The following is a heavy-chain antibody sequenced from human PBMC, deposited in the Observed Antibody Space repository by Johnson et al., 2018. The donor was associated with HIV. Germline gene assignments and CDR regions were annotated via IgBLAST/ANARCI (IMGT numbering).Heavy chain of an antibody. CDR2: INGNGGST. CDR3: AREGGSYKDDAFDI. D-gene: IGHD1-26*01. CDR1: GFIFDDYG. V-gene: IGHV3-20*04. Sequence: VQLVESGGGVVRPGGSQRLSCAASGFIFDDYGMSWVRQAPGKGLEWVSSINGNGGSTGYGDYVKGRFTISRDNAKNSLYLQMNSLRAEDTALYYCAREGGSYKDDAFDIWGQGTVVTVSS. J-gene: IGHJ3*02.